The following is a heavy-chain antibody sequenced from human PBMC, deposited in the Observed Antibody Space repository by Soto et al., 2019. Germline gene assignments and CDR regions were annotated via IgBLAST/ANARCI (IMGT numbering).Heavy chain of an antibody. CDR2: ISANNGNT. J-gene: IGHJ6*02. Sequence: ASVKDSCKASGYTFTSYGISWVRQAPGQGLEWMGWISANNGNTNYAQKLQGRVTMTTDTSTSTAYMELSRLRSDDTAVYYCARGQLELRDYYYGMDVWGQGTTVTVSS. D-gene: IGHD1-7*01. V-gene: IGHV1-18*01. CDR3: ARGQLELRDYYYGMDV. CDR1: GYTFTSYG.